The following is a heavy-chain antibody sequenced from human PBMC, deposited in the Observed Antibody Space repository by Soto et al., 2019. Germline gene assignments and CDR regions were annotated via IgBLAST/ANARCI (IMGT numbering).Heavy chain of an antibody. D-gene: IGHD5-12*01. J-gene: IGHJ6*02. CDR3: ARDIGDGYNYNYYGMDV. V-gene: IGHV3-30-3*01. Sequence: GGSLRLSCAASGFTFSSYAMHWVRQAPGKGLEWVAVISYDGSNKYYADSVKGRFTISRDNSKNTLYLQMNSLRAEDTAVYYCARDIGDGYNYNYYGMDVWGQGTTVTVSS. CDR2: ISYDGSNK. CDR1: GFTFSSYA.